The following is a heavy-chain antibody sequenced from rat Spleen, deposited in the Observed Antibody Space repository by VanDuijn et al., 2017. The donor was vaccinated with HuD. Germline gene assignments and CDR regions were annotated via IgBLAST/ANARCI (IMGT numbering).Heavy chain of an antibody. CDR2: ISYDGSST. CDR1: GFTFSDYY. Sequence: EVQLVESDGGLVQPGRSLKLSCAASGFTFSDYYMAWVRQAPTKGLEWVATISYDGSSTYYRDSVKGRFTISRDNAKSTLYLQMDSLRSEDTATYYCARQVLTRDYFDYWGQGVMVTVSS. CDR3: ARQVLTRDYFDY. V-gene: IGHV5-29*01. D-gene: IGHD1-3*01. J-gene: IGHJ2*01.